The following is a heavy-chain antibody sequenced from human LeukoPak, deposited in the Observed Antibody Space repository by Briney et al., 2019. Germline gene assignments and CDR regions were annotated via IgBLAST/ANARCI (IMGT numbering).Heavy chain of an antibody. CDR3: AREGADYSSSWFRPDYYYYYYMDV. V-gene: IGHV3-7*01. D-gene: IGHD6-13*01. CDR2: IKQDGSEK. J-gene: IGHJ6*03. CDR1: GFTFSSYW. Sequence: PGGSLRLSCAASGFTFSSYWMSWVRQAPGKGLEWVANIKQDGSEKYYVDSVKGRFTISRDIAKNSLYLQMNSLRAEDTAVYYCAREGADYSSSWFRPDYYYYYYMDVWGKGTTVTVSS.